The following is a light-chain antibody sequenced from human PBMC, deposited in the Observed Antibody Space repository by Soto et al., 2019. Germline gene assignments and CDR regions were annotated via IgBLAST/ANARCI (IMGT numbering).Light chain of an antibody. CDR1: GSNIGNNF. CDR3: GTWDNTLDAYG. CDR2: DNN. Sequence: QSALTQPPSVSAAPGQRVTISCFGSGSNIGNNFVSWYQQFPGTSPTLLIYDNNKQHSEIPCRFSGCKSGTSATLDITGIQTGDEADYYCGTWDNTLDAYGFGGGTKVTVL. J-gene: IGLJ1*01. V-gene: IGLV1-51*01.